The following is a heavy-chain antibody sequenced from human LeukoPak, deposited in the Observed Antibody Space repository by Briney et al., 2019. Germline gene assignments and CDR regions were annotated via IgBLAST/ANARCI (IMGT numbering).Heavy chain of an antibody. CDR3: ARVLGGSYSLAFDY. D-gene: IGHD1-26*01. CDR2: IYYSGST. J-gene: IGHJ4*02. Sequence: SETLSLTCTVSGGSISSGGYYWSWIRQHPGKGLVWIGYIYYSGSTYYNPSLKSRVTISVDTSKNQFSLKLSSVTAADTAVYYCARVLGGSYSLAFDYWGQGTLVTVSS. V-gene: IGHV4-31*03. CDR1: GGSISSGGYY.